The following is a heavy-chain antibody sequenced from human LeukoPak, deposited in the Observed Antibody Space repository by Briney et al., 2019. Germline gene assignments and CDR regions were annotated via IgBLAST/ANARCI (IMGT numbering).Heavy chain of an antibody. CDR3: TSRGFRLPLDAFDV. CDR1: GGPITSSAYY. Sequence: SETLSLTCTVSGGPITSSAYYWVWVRQSLGRGLEWLGSIYNNGDTHYNPSFESRVTIAIETSKNQFSLKMTSVTAADTAAYYCTSRGFRLPLDAFDVWGQGTRVAVSS. CDR2: IYNNGDT. J-gene: IGHJ3*01. V-gene: IGHV4-39*01. D-gene: IGHD5-24*01.